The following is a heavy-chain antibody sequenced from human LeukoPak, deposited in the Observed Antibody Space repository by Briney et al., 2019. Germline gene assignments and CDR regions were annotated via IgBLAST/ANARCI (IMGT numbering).Heavy chain of an antibody. CDR3: AKLCSSTSCYTGRAFDI. J-gene: IGHJ3*02. CDR1: GFIFSGSA. V-gene: IGHV3-30*02. Sequence: GGSLRLSCAASGFIFSGSAMNWVRQAPGKGLEWVAFIRYDGSNKYYADSVKGRFTISRDNSKNTLYLQMNSLRAEDTAVYYCAKLCSSTSCYTGRAFDIWGQGTMVTVSS. CDR2: IRYDGSNK. D-gene: IGHD2-2*02.